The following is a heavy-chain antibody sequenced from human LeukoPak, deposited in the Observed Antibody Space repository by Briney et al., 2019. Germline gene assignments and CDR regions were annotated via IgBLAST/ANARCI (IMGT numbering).Heavy chain of an antibody. CDR1: GFTVSSNY. V-gene: IGHV3-23*01. J-gene: IGHJ4*02. Sequence: GGSLRLSCAASGFTVSSNYMSWVRQAPGKGLEWVSDISGSGGSTDYADSVKGRFTLSRDNSKNTLSLQMNSLRAEDTAVYYCAKLSSPYYFDYWGQGTLVTVSS. CDR2: ISGSGGST. CDR3: AKLSSPYYFDY.